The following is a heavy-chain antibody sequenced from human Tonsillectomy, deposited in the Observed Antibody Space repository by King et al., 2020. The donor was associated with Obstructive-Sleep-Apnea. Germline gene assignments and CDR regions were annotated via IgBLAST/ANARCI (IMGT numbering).Heavy chain of an antibody. CDR2: IYYSGRT. CDR1: GGSISSSSYY. D-gene: IGHD6-13*01. V-gene: IGHV4-39*01. CDR3: ASNPGIASY. J-gene: IGHJ4*02. Sequence: QLQESGPGLVKPSETLSLTCTVSGGSISSSSYYWGWIRQPPGKGLEWIGRIYYSGRTYYNPSLKSRVTISVDTSKNQFSLKLSFVTAADTAVYYCASNPGIASYWGQGTLVTVSS.